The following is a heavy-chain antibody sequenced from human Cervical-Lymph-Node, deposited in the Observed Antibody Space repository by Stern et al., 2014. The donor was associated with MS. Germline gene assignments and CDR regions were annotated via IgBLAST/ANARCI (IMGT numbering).Heavy chain of an antibody. CDR1: GFTFSTYG. CDR3: ARSCGGACFNHYYYGLDV. Sequence: DQLVESGGGVVQPGRSLRLSCAASGFTFSTYGMHWVRQAPGKGPEWLAVVWFDASNKYYAESVKGRFTISRDNSKNTVYLQMNSLRAEDTAVYHCARSCGGACFNHYYYGLDVWGQGTTVTVSS. D-gene: IGHD2-21*02. J-gene: IGHJ6*02. V-gene: IGHV3-33*01. CDR2: VWFDASNK.